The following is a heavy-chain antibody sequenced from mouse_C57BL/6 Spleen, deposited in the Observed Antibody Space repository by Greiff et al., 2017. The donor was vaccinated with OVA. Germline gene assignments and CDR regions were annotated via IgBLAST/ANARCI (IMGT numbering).Heavy chain of an antibody. J-gene: IGHJ2*01. CDR2: INPNYGST. D-gene: IGHD2-3*01. CDR1: GYSFTDYN. Sequence: EVKLQESGPELVKPGASVKISCKASGYSFTDYNMNWVKQSNGKSLEWIGVINPNYGSTSYNQKFKGKATLTVDTSSSTAYMQLNSLTSEDSAVYYCARSEIPIYDGYFPFDYWGQGTTLTVSS. CDR3: ARSEIPIYDGYFPFDY. V-gene: IGHV1-39*01.